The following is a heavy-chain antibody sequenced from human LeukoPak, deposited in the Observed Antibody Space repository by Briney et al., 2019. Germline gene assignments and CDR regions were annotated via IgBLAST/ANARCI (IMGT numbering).Heavy chain of an antibody. J-gene: IGHJ4*02. V-gene: IGHV1-18*03. Sequence: ASVKVSCKASGYTFTSYGISWVRQAPGQGLEWMGWISAYNGNTKYSQEFQGRVTITRDTSASTAYMELSSLRSEDMAVYYCARDPGGWYGYFFDYWGQGTLVTVSS. D-gene: IGHD6-19*01. CDR2: ISAYNGNT. CDR3: ARDPGGWYGYFFDY. CDR1: GYTFTSYG.